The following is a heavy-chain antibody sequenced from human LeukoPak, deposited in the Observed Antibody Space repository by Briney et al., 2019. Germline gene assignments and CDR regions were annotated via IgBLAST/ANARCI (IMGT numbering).Heavy chain of an antibody. D-gene: IGHD5-12*01. J-gene: IGHJ3*02. Sequence: GGSLRLSCAASGFTFSSYSMNWVRQAPGKGLEWVSYISSSSSTIHYAASVKGPFTISRDNANNSLYLQMNSLRAEDTAVYYCARDGGYGAAFDIWGQGTMVTVSS. CDR1: GFTFSSYS. CDR2: ISSSSSTI. CDR3: ARDGGYGAAFDI. V-gene: IGHV3-48*01.